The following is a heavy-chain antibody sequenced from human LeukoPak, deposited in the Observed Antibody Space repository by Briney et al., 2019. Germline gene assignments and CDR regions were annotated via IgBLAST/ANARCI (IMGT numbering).Heavy chain of an antibody. CDR3: ARDLRGSYLLAWFDP. V-gene: IGHV3-48*03. J-gene: IGHJ5*02. CDR2: ISSSSSTI. Sequence: GGSLRLSCAASGFTFSSYEMNWVRQAPGKGLEWVSYISSSSSTIYYADSVKGRFTISRDNAKNSLYLQMNSLRAEDTAVYYCARDLRGSYLLAWFDPWGQGTLVTVSS. CDR1: GFTFSSYE. D-gene: IGHD1-26*01.